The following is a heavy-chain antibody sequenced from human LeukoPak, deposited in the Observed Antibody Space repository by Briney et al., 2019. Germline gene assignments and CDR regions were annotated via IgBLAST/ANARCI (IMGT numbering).Heavy chain of an antibody. CDR3: AKDIGTRSGMDV. CDR2: ISWNNGSI. V-gene: IGHV3-9*01. J-gene: IGHJ6*02. Sequence: PGGSLRLSCAASRFTFDDYAMHWVRQAPGKGLEWVSGISWNNGSIGYADSVKGRFTISRDNAKNSLYLQMNSLRAEDAALYYCAKDIGTRSGMDVWGQGTTVTVSS. D-gene: IGHD3-10*01. CDR1: RFTFDDYA.